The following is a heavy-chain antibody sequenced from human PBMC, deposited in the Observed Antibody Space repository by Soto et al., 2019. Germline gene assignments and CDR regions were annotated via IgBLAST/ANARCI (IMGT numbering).Heavy chain of an antibody. Sequence: GGSLRVSCAAFGFSFSISSMNWVRQAPGKGLEWVSSISGTSDYISYAESVKGRFAMSRDTSENTLYLQMNSLGAEDTAAYYCAPHVSCSGGSCQYDAFAIRGQGTMVTVSS. V-gene: IGHV3-21*04. D-gene: IGHD2-15*01. CDR2: ISGTSDYI. CDR3: APHVSCSGGSCQYDAFAI. CDR1: GFSFSISS. J-gene: IGHJ3*02.